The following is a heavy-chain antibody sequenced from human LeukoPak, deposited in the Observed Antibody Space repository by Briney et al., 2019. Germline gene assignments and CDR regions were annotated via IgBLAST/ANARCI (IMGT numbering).Heavy chain of an antibody. CDR2: IYHSGSP. Sequence: SETLSLTCTVSGGSISRSSDYWGWIRQPPGKGLEWIGSIYHSGSPYYKSSLKSRVTISVDTSKNQFSLKLYSVTAADTAVYYCARDRVEGDFYDRSGYYGDAFDIWGQGTMVTVSS. CDR1: GGSISRSSDY. CDR3: ARDRVEGDFYDRSGYYGDAFDI. J-gene: IGHJ3*02. D-gene: IGHD3-22*01. V-gene: IGHV4-39*07.